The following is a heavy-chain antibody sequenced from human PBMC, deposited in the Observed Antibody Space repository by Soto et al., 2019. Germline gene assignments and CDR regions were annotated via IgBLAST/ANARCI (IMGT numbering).Heavy chain of an antibody. Sequence: QVQLVQSGAEVKKPGSSVKVSCKASGGTFSSYAISWVRQAPGQGLEWMGGIIPIFGTANYAQKFQGRVTITADKSTSAACMELSSLRSEDTAVYYCASSGLVIISASYYSDYWSQGTLLTVSS. CDR3: ASSGLVIISASYYSDY. CDR1: GGTFSSYA. D-gene: IGHD3-9*01. CDR2: IIPIFGTA. J-gene: IGHJ4*02. V-gene: IGHV1-69*06.